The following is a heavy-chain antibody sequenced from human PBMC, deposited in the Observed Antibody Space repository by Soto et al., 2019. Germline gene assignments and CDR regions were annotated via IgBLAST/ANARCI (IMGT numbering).Heavy chain of an antibody. J-gene: IGHJ5*02. CDR1: GFSLSTSGVG. CDR3: AHRSQYLVGHWFDP. V-gene: IGHV2-5*01. CDR2: IYWNDDK. D-gene: IGHD2-15*01. Sequence: ESGPTLVNPTQTLTLTCTFSGFSLSTSGVGVGWSRQPPGKALEWLALIYWNDDKRYSPSLKGRLTITKDTSKNQVVLTMTNMDPVDTATYYCAHRSQYLVGHWFDPWGQGTLVTSPQ.